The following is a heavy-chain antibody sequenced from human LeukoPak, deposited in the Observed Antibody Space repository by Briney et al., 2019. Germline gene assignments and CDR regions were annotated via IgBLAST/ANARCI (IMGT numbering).Heavy chain of an antibody. CDR1: GGSISSGGYS. D-gene: IGHD6-19*01. CDR3: ARESSSGWYFDY. J-gene: IGHJ4*02. V-gene: IGHV4-30-2*01. Sequence: NPSETLSLTCAVSGGSISSGGYSWSWIRQPPGKGLEWIGYIYHSGSIYYNPSLKSRVTISVDRSKNQFSLKLSSVTAADTAVYYCARESSSGWYFDYWGQGTLVTVSS. CDR2: IYHSGSI.